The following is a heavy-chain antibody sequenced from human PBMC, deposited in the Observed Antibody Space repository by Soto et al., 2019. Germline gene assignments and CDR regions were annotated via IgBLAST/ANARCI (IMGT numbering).Heavy chain of an antibody. J-gene: IGHJ4*02. Sequence: EVQLVESGGGLVQPGGSLRLSRAASGFTFSSYDMHWVRQATGKGLEWVSAIGTAGDTYYPGSVKGRFTISRENAKNSLYLQMNSLRAGDTAVYYCARAAGGHCSGGSCYPGVFDYWGQGTLVTVSS. D-gene: IGHD2-15*01. V-gene: IGHV3-13*01. CDR1: GFTFSSYD. CDR2: IGTAGDT. CDR3: ARAAGGHCSGGSCYPGVFDY.